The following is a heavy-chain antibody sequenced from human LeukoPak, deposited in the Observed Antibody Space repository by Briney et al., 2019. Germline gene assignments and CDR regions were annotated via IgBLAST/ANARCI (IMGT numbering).Heavy chain of an antibody. Sequence: SETLSLTCAVYGGSFGGYYWGWIRKPPGKGLEWIGEINHSGSTNYNPSLKSRVTISVDTSKNQFSLKLSSVTAADTAVYYCARVYPRGPFDYWGQGTLVPSPQ. CDR1: GGSFGGYY. CDR2: INHSGST. V-gene: IGHV4-34*01. D-gene: IGHD3/OR15-3a*01. CDR3: ARVYPRGPFDY. J-gene: IGHJ4*02.